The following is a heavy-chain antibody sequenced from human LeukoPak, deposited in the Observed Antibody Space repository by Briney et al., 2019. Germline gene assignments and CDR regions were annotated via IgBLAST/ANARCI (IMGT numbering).Heavy chain of an antibody. CDR2: IYTSGST. Sequence: SETLSLTCTVSGGSISSYYWSWIRQPAGKGLDWIGRIYTSGSTNYNPSLKSRVTMSVDTSKNQFSLKLSSVTAADTAVYYCARSLRSSREDYWGQGTLVTVSS. V-gene: IGHV4-4*07. D-gene: IGHD6-13*01. CDR3: ARSLRSSREDY. CDR1: GGSISSYY. J-gene: IGHJ4*02.